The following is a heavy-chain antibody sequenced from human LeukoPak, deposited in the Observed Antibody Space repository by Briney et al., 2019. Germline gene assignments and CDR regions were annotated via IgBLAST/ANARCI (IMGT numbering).Heavy chain of an antibody. V-gene: IGHV3-30*18. D-gene: IGHD2-15*01. CDR2: ISYDGSNK. CDR3: AKDSAPYCSGGSCYGKLRDPDYYLDY. CDR1: GFTFSSYG. Sequence: GGSLRLSCAASGFTFSSYGMHWVRQAPGKGLEWVAVISYDGSNKYYADSVKGRFTISRDNSKNTLYLQMNSLRAEDTAVYYCAKDSAPYCSGGSCYGKLRDPDYYLDYWGQGTLVTVSS. J-gene: IGHJ4*02.